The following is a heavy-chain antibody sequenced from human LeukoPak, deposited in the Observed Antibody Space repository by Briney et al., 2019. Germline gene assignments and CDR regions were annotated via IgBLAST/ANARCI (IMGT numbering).Heavy chain of an antibody. V-gene: IGHV4-39*07. CDR3: ASPRYGDYFFDP. J-gene: IGHJ5*02. D-gene: IGHD4-17*01. CDR2: IYYSGST. Sequence: PSETLSLTCTVSGGSISSSSYYWGWIRQPPGKGLEWIGSIYYSGSTYYNPSLKSRVTISVDTSKNQFSLKLSSVTAADTAVYYCASPRYGDYFFDPWGQGTLVTVSS. CDR1: GGSISSSSYY.